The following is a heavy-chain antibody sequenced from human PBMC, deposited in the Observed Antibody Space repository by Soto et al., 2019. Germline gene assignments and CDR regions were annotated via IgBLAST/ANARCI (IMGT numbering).Heavy chain of an antibody. CDR1: GFTFSGSA. Sequence: GGSLRLSCAASGFTFSGSAMHWVRQASGKGLEWVGRIRSKANSYATAYAASVKGRFTISRDDSKNTAYLQMNSLKTEDTAVYYCTRHVFGPGNYYYYMDVWGKGTTVTVSS. CDR2: IRSKANSYAT. D-gene: IGHD3-16*01. J-gene: IGHJ6*03. CDR3: TRHVFGPGNYYYYMDV. V-gene: IGHV3-73*01.